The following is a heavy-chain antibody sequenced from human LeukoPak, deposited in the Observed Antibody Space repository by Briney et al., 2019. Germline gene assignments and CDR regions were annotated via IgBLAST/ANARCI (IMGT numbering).Heavy chain of an antibody. V-gene: IGHV3-23*01. CDR3: AKVLGVAVAGTVDY. Sequence: GGSLRLSCAASGFTFSIYAMSWVRQAPGKGLEWVSAISGSGGSTYYADSVKGRFTISRDNSKNTLYLQMNSLRAEDTAVYYCAKVLGVAVAGTVDYWGQGTLVTVSS. J-gene: IGHJ4*02. D-gene: IGHD6-19*01. CDR1: GFTFSIYA. CDR2: ISGSGGST.